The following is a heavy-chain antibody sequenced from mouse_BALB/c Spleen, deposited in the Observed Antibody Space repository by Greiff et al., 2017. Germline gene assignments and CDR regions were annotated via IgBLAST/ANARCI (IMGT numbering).Heavy chain of an antibody. Sequence: VKLMESGPGLVAPSQSLSITCTVSGFSLTSYGVHWVRQPPGKGLEWLGVIWAGGSTNYNSPLMSRLSISKDNSKSQVFLKMNSLQTDDTAMYYCARDLGYDGWFADWGQGTLVTVSA. CDR2: IWAGGST. V-gene: IGHV2-9*02. D-gene: IGHD2-2*01. CDR3: ARDLGYDGWFAD. CDR1: GFSLTSYG. J-gene: IGHJ3*01.